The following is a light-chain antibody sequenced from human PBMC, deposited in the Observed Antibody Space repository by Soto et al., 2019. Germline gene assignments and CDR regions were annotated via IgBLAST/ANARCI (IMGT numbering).Light chain of an antibody. CDR1: QSISSN. J-gene: IGKJ2*01. CDR2: GAS. V-gene: IGKV3-15*01. CDR3: QQYSIWPYT. Sequence: EIVMTQSPATLSVSPGERATLSCRASQSISSNLAWYQQNPGQAPRLLIYGASTRATGITARFSGSGSGTEFTLTISSLQSEEFAVYYCQQYSIWPYTFGQGTKLEIK.